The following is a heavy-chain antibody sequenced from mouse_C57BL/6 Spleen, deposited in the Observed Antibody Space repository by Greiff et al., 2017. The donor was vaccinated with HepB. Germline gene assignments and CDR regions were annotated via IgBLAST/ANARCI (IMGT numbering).Heavy chain of an antibody. D-gene: IGHD1-1*02. V-gene: IGHV1-53*01. CDR3: ARADGGNYVWFAY. CDR2: INPSNGGT. Sequence: VQLQQPGTELVKPGASVKLSCKASGYTFTSYWMHWVKQRPGQGLEWIGNINPSNGGTNYNEKFKSKATLTVDKSSSTAYMQLSSLTSEDSAVYYCARADGGNYVWFAYWGQGTLVTVSA. CDR1: GYTFTSYW. J-gene: IGHJ3*01.